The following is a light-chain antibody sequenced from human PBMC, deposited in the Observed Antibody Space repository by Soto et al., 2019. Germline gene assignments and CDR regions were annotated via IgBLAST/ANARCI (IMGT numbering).Light chain of an antibody. J-gene: IGKJ1*01. V-gene: IGKV3-15*01. CDR2: GAS. Sequence: EIVMTQSPGTLSLSPGDTATLSCRASQSLGSDLAWYQQKPGQAPRLLIFGASARPTGIPARISGSGSGTEFTLTISSLRSEDFAVYFCQQYGSSPQTFGQGTKVEIK. CDR1: QSLGSD. CDR3: QQYGSSPQT.